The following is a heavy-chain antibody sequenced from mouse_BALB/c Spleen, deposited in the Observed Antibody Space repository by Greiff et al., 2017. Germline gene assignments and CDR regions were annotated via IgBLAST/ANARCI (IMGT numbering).Heavy chain of an antibody. CDR1: GDSITSGY. Sequence: EVKLQESGPSLVKPSQTLSLTCSVTGDSITSGYWNWIRKFPGNKLEYMGYISYSGSTYYNPSLKSRISITRDTSKNQYYLQLNSVTTEDTATYYCARSSYDYDGYYYAMDYWGQGTSVTVAS. V-gene: IGHV3-8*02. J-gene: IGHJ4*01. CDR3: ARSSYDYDGYYYAMDY. CDR2: ISYSGST. D-gene: IGHD2-4*01.